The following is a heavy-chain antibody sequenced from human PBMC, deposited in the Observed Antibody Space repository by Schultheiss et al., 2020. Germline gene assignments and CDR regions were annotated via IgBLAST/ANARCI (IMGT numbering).Heavy chain of an antibody. D-gene: IGHD6-13*01. V-gene: IGHV4-59*08. CDR2: IYYSGST. J-gene: IGHJ5*02. CDR3: ARVPQSNSSSWFDP. Sequence: SQTLSLTCTVSGGSISSYYWSWIRQPPGKGLEWIGYIYYSGSTYYNPSLKSRVTISVDTSKNQFSLKLSSVTAADTAVYYCARVPQSNSSSWFDPWGQGTLVTVS. CDR1: GGSISSYY.